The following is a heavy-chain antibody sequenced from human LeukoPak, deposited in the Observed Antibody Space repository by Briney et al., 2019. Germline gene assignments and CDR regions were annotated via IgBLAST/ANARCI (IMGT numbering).Heavy chain of an antibody. V-gene: IGHV4-34*01. CDR2: INNSGST. CDR3: ARGRYGPRLGN. CDR1: GASFSDSY. D-gene: IGHD3-16*01. Sequence: KSSETLSLTCAVYGASFSDSYWSWIRQSPEEGLEWIGEINNSGSTSYNPSLNSRVIMSVDRSKNQFSLRLTSVTAADTAVYYCARGRYGPRLGNWGQGTLVTVSS. J-gene: IGHJ4*02.